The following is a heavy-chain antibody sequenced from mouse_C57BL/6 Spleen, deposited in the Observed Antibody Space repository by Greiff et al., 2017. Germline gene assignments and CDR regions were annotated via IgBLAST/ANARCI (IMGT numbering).Heavy chain of an antibody. V-gene: IGHV1-54*01. J-gene: IGHJ4*01. CDR3: AIEEVRYAMDY. CDR2: INPGSGGT. Sequence: VQLQQSGAELVRPGTSVKVSCKASGYAFTNYLIEWVKQRPGQGLEWIGVINPGSGGTNYNEKFKGKATQTADKSSSTAYMQLSSLTSEDSAVYFCAIEEVRYAMDYWGQGTSVTVSS. CDR1: GYAFTNYL.